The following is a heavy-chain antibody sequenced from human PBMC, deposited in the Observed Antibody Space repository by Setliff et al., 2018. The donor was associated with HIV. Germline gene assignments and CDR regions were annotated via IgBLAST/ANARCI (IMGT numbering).Heavy chain of an antibody. CDR2: IYPGDSDT. Sequence: GESLKISCKGSGYSFTSYWIGWVRQMPGKGLEWMGIIYPGDSDTRYSPSFQGQVAISADKSISTAYLQWSSLKASDTAMYYCASQQDIPPAIVPFDIWGQGTMVTVSS. CDR3: ASQQDIPPAIVPFDI. V-gene: IGHV5-51*01. D-gene: IGHD2-2*01. J-gene: IGHJ3*02. CDR1: GYSFTSYW.